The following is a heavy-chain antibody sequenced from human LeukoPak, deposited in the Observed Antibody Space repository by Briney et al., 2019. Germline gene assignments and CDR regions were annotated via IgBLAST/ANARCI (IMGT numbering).Heavy chain of an antibody. J-gene: IGHJ6*03. V-gene: IGHV1-69*05. CDR2: IFPMFGST. CDR1: GGNVNSHA. CDR3: ARGASFRITIFGVVTNYYYMDV. Sequence: ASVKVSCKASGGNVNSHAISWVRQAPGQGLEWMGGIFPMFGSTKDAQKFQGRVTISTDESTSTAYMELSSLTSEDTAVYYCARGASFRITIFGVVTNYYYMDVWGKGTTVTVSS. D-gene: IGHD3-3*01.